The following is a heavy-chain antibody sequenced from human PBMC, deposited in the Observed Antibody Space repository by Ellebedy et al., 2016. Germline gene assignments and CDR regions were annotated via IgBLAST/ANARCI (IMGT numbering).Heavy chain of an antibody. Sequence: SETLSLTCAISGDSVSINSGGWNWIRQSPSRGLEWLGRTYYNSKCYHDYAVSVKSRITINPDTSKNQFSLQLNSVTPEDTALYYCARGWLRGSSDSWGHGTLVTVSS. J-gene: IGHJ5*01. D-gene: IGHD5-24*01. V-gene: IGHV6-1*01. CDR1: GDSVSINSGG. CDR3: ARGWLRGSSDS. CDR2: TYYNSKCYH.